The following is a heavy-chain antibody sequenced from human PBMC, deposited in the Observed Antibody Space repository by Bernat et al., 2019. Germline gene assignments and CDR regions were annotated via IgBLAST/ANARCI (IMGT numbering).Heavy chain of an antibody. CDR2: IKEDGSEK. J-gene: IGHJ4*02. CDR3: ARVRNVDIVAMRGYFDN. V-gene: IGHV3-7*01. D-gene: IGHD5-12*01. CDR1: GFTFNNYW. Sequence: EVQLVESGGGLVQPGGSLRLSCAASGFTFNNYWMSWVRQAPGKGLEWVANIKEDGSEKYYVDSVKGRFTSSRDNAKNSLYLQVNSLRAEDAAVYYCARVRNVDIVAMRGYFDNWGQGTLVTVSS.